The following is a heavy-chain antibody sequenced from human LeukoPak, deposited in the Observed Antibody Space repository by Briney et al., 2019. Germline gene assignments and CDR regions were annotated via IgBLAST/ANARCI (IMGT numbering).Heavy chain of an antibody. D-gene: IGHD1-26*01. Sequence: PGGSLRLSCGASGFTFSNYEMNWVRQAPGKGLEWVAYIRDSGGTTYYADSVKGRFTISRDNAKKSLFLQMDSLRGEDTAVYYCARDTSIVGVTEAGFDYWGQGTLVTVSP. CDR1: GFTFSNYE. V-gene: IGHV3-48*03. CDR2: IRDSGGTT. CDR3: ARDTSIVGVTEAGFDY. J-gene: IGHJ4*02.